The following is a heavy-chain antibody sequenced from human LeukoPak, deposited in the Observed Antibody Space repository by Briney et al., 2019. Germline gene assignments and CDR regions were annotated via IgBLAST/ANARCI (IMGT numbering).Heavy chain of an antibody. V-gene: IGHV3-30*18. J-gene: IGHJ1*01. Sequence: PGGSLRLSCAASGFTFSSYSMNWVRQAPGKGLEWVAFISYGGSNEYYADSVKGRFTISRDNSENTLYLQMNSLRAEDTAVYYCAKDLSPAYFHHWGQGTLVTVSS. CDR2: ISYGGSNE. D-gene: IGHD2/OR15-2a*01. CDR3: AKDLSPAYFHH. CDR1: GFTFSSYS.